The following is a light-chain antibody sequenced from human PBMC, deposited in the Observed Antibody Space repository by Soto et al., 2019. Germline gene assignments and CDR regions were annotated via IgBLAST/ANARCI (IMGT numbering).Light chain of an antibody. V-gene: IGKV3D-15*01. CDR1: QSVSSN. CDR3: QQYNVWPLT. J-gene: IGKJ4*01. CDR2: DIS. Sequence: EIVMTQSPATLSVSPGERATLSCRASQSVSSNLAWYQQKPGQAPSLLIYDISARATGIPTRFSGSGSGTEFTLTISSLQSEDFAVYYCQQYNVWPLTFGGGTKVDIK.